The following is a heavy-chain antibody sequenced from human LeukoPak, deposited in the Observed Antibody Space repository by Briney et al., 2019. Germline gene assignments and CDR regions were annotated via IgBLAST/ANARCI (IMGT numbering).Heavy chain of an antibody. CDR2: MSGDGVHI. D-gene: IGHD6-13*01. CDR1: GFTVNIYG. CDR3: AKAAVYSRSWTPFDD. V-gene: IGHV3-30*18. Sequence: GRSLRLSCAASGFTVNIYGIHWVRQAPGKGLEWVALMSGDGVHIYYAESVKGRFTISRDNSRNTLYLQMNSLRAEDTAVYYCAKAAVYSRSWTPFDDWGQGTLVTVSS. J-gene: IGHJ4*02.